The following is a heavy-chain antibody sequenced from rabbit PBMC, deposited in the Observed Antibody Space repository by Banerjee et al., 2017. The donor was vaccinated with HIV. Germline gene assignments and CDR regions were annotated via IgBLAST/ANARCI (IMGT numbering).Heavy chain of an antibody. CDR2: IVSGSSDSSDST. D-gene: IGHD4-1*01. Sequence: QEQLEESGGGLVKPEGSLTLTCTASAFSSSSNVMCWVRQAPGKGLEWIACIVSGSSDSSDSTYYANWAKGRFTISKTSSTTVTLQMTSLTAADTATYFCARDLAGVIGWNFNLWGPGTLVTVS. CDR1: AFSSSSNV. J-gene: IGHJ4*01. CDR3: ARDLAGVIGWNFNL. V-gene: IGHV1S45*01.